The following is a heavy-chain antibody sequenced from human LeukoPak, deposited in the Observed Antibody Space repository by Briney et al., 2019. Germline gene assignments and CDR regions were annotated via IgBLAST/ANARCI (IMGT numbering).Heavy chain of an antibody. CDR2: ISGSDGRT. V-gene: IGHV3-23*01. J-gene: IGHJ4*02. CDR3: AKVVRGTPGDY. Sequence: GGSLRLSCAASGFTFSSSGMSWVRQAPGKGLEWVSAISGSDGRTYYADSARGRFTISRDNSKNTLYLQMNSLRAEDTAVYYCAKVVRGTPGDYWGQGTLVTVSS. CDR1: GFTFSSSG. D-gene: IGHD3-10*01.